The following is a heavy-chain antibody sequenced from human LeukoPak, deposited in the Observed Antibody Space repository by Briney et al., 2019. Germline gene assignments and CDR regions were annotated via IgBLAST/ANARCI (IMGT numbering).Heavy chain of an antibody. J-gene: IGHJ4*02. V-gene: IGHV1-2*04. CDR1: GYTFTGYY. D-gene: IGHD6-13*01. Sequence: ASVKVSCKASGYTFTGYYMHWVRQAPGQGLEWMGWINPNSGGTNYAQKFQGWVTMTRDTSISTAYMELSRLRSDDTAVYYCARHSSSWYYYFDYWGQGTLVTVSS. CDR3: ARHSSSWYYYFDY. CDR2: INPNSGGT.